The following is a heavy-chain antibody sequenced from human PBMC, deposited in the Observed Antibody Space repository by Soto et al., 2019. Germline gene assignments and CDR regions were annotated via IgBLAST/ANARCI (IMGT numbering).Heavy chain of an antibody. D-gene: IGHD2-15*01. CDR1: GYTFTSYA. Sequence: QAQLVQSGAEVKKPGASVKVSCKASGYTFTSYAMHWVRQAPGQRLEWMGWINGGNGNTKYSQKFQGRVTITRDTTASTAYMELSSLRSEDTAVYYCARGSRGAFDIWGQGTMVTVSS. CDR2: INGGNGNT. CDR3: ARGSRGAFDI. J-gene: IGHJ3*02. V-gene: IGHV1-3*01.